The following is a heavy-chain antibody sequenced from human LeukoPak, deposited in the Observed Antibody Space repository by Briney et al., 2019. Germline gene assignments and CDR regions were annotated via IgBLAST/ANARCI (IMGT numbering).Heavy chain of an antibody. J-gene: IGHJ5*02. D-gene: IGHD3-3*01. V-gene: IGHV3-48*04. Sequence: GGSLRLSCAASGFTFSSYAMSWVRQAPGKGLEWVSYISSSGSTIYYADSVKGRFTISRDNAKNSLYLQMNSLRAEDTAVYYCAREKTIFGVVFSWGQGTLVTVSS. CDR1: GFTFSSYA. CDR3: AREKTIFGVVFS. CDR2: ISSSGSTI.